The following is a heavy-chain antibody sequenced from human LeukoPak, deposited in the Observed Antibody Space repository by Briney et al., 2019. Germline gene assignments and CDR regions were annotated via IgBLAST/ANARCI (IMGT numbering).Heavy chain of an antibody. V-gene: IGHV1-69*13. CDR3: ARGGPRERSGGGDGI. CDR2: IIPIFGTA. D-gene: IGHD2-21*02. J-gene: IGHJ3*02. Sequence: ASVKISCKASGGTFSSYSISWVRQAPGQGLEWMGGIIPIFGTANYAQKFQGRVTITADESTSTAYMELSSLRSEDTAVYYCARGGPRERSGGGDGIWGQGTMVTVSS. CDR1: GGTFSSYS.